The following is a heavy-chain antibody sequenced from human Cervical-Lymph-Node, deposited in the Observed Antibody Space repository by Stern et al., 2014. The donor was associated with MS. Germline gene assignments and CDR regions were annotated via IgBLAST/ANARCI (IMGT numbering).Heavy chain of an antibody. CDR2: INEDGSTT. D-gene: IGHD1-26*01. V-gene: IGHV3-74*01. J-gene: IGHJ4*02. CDR1: ESTFRTYW. Sequence: VKLEESGGGLVQPGGSLRLSCADSESTFRTYWMHWVRQVPGKELMWVSRINEDGSTTNYADSVKGRFTISRDNARNTLYLQMNSLRAEDTGIYYCARDLSGRDDSWGQGTLVTVSS. CDR3: ARDLSGRDDS.